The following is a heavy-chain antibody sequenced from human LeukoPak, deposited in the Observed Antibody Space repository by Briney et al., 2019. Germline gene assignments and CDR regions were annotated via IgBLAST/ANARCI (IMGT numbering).Heavy chain of an antibody. CDR3: AREYRVTDAFDI. Sequence: SETLSLTCTVSGGSISSYYWSWIRQPPGKGLEWTGYIYYSGSTNYNPSLKSRVTISVDTSKNQFSLKLSSVTAADTAVYYCAREYRVTDAFDIWGQGTMVTVSS. V-gene: IGHV4-59*01. J-gene: IGHJ3*02. D-gene: IGHD3-10*01. CDR2: IYYSGST. CDR1: GGSISSYY.